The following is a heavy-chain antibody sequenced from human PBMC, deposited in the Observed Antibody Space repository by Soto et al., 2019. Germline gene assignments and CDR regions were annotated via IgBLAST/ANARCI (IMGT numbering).Heavy chain of an antibody. Sequence: ESGGGVVQPGRSLRLSCAASGFTFTSYGMHWVRQAPGKGLEWVAVISYDGSNKYYVDSVKGRFTISRDNSKNTLYLQMNSLRAEDTAVYYCAKDRTSSPLGVSGVWGQGTTVIVSS. J-gene: IGHJ6*02. V-gene: IGHV3-30*18. CDR3: AKDRTSSPLGVSGV. CDR1: GFTFTSYG. D-gene: IGHD3-16*01. CDR2: ISYDGSNK.